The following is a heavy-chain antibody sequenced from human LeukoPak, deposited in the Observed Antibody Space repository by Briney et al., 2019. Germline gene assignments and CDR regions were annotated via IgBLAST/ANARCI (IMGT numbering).Heavy chain of an antibody. D-gene: IGHD3-22*01. CDR3: ARVYYYDRGGYHQGVDY. V-gene: IGHV1-3*01. J-gene: IGHJ4*02. Sequence: ASVKVSCKASGYTFSSYDISWVRQAPGQRLEWMGWINAGNGRTGYSPKFQGRITITRDTSATTTYMELSSLRSEDTAMYYCARVYYYDRGGYHQGVDYWGQGTLVTVSS. CDR2: INAGNGRT. CDR1: GYTFSSYD.